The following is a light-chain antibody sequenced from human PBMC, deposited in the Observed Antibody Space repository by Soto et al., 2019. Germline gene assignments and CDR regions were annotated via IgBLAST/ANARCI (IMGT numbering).Light chain of an antibody. J-gene: IGKJ1*01. CDR1: QSISSW. V-gene: IGKV1-5*03. CDR2: KAS. Sequence: DIQMTQSPSTLSASVEDGVTITCRASQSISSWVPWYQQKPGKASKLRIYKASIFDSGDPSRFSGSGSGTEFPVTISSLQPDGCATYYFQQDSTYLTFGQGTKVEI. CDR3: QQDSTYLT.